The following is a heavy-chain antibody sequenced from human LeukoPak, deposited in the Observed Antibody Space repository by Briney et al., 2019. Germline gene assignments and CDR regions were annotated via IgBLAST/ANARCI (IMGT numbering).Heavy chain of an antibody. CDR2: ISGSGGST. J-gene: IGHJ4*02. CDR1: GFTFSGYA. Sequence: GGSLRLSCAASGFTFSGYALNWVRQGPGKGLEWVSGISGSGGSTYYADSVKGRFTISRDNSKNTLYLQMNSLRAEDTAVYYCARHRSFIYGSGSYGYWGQGTLVTVSS. V-gene: IGHV3-23*01. D-gene: IGHD3-10*01. CDR3: ARHRSFIYGSGSYGY.